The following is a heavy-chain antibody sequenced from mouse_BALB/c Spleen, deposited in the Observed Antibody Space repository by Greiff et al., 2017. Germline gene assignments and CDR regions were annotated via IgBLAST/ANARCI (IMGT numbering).Heavy chain of an antibody. Sequence: EVMLVESGPGLVKPSQSLSLTCTVTGYSFTSDYAWNWIRQIPGNKLGWMGYISYSGSTSYNPSLKSRISITRDTSKNQFFLQLNSMTTEDTATYYCATINWDYAMDYWGQGTSVTVSS. V-gene: IGHV3-2*02. CDR3: ATINWDYAMDY. J-gene: IGHJ4*01. CDR1: GYSFTSDYA. D-gene: IGHD4-1*02. CDR2: ISYSGST.